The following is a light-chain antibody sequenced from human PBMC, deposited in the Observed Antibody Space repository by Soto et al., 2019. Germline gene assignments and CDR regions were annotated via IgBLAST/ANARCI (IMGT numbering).Light chain of an antibody. J-gene: IGKJ1*01. V-gene: IGKV3-15*01. Sequence: EIVLTQFPATLSVSPGERSTLSCRASQSVSSNLAWYQQKPGQAPRLLIYGASSRATGVPARFSGSGSETEFTLTIRSLQPEDFAIYYCHQYNNWPSWTFGQGTKGDIK. CDR2: GAS. CDR3: HQYNNWPSWT. CDR1: QSVSSN.